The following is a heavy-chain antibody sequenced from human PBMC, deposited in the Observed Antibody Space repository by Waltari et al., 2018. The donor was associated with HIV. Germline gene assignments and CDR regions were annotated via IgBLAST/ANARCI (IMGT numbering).Heavy chain of an antibody. Sequence: QVQLQESGPGLVKPSETLSLTCTVSGGSISSYYWSWIRQPPGKGLEWIGYIYYSGSTNYNPSLKSRVTISVDTSKNQFSLKLSSVTAADTAVYYCARTHRSSGAGGVDYWGQGTLVTVSS. D-gene: IGHD2-15*01. CDR1: GGSISSYY. V-gene: IGHV4-59*01. CDR3: ARTHRSSGAGGVDY. J-gene: IGHJ4*02. CDR2: IYYSGST.